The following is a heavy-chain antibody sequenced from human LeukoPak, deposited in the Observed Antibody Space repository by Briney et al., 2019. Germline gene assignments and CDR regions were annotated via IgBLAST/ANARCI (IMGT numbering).Heavy chain of an antibody. J-gene: IGHJ3*02. D-gene: IGHD2-2*01. CDR1: GFTFDDYG. CDR2: INWNGGST. Sequence: PGGSLRLSCAASGFTFDDYGMSWVRQAPGKGLEWVSGINWNGGSTGYADSVKGRFTISRDNAKNSLYLQMNSLRAEDTALYYCARSFCSCTSCYLPHDAFDIWGQGTMVTVSS. V-gene: IGHV3-20*04. CDR3: ARSFCSCTSCYLPHDAFDI.